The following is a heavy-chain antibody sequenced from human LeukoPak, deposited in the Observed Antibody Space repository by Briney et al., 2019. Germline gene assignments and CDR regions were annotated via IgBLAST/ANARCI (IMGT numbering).Heavy chain of an antibody. CDR3: AGDRRGGIGVAPAEFFHH. V-gene: IGHV3-23*01. Sequence: GGSLRLSCAASGFTFSIYAMSWVRQAPGKGLEWVSAISGSGGTAYYADSVKGRFTISRDNSKNTLYLQMNSLRAEDTAVYYCAGDRRGGIGVAPAEFFHHWGQGTLVTVSS. CDR2: ISGSGGTA. CDR1: GFTFSIYA. J-gene: IGHJ1*01. D-gene: IGHD6-19*01.